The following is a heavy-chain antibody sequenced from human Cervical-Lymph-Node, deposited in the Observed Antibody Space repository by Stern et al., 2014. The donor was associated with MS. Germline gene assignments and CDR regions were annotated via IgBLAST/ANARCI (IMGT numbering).Heavy chain of an antibody. J-gene: IGHJ4*02. CDR1: GGSISSSSYY. CDR3: ARMKDYGDYGY. CDR2: IYYSGST. V-gene: IGHV4-39*01. Sequence: QVQLQESGPGLVKPSETLSLTCTVSGGSISSSSYYWGWIRQPPGKGLEWIGSIYYSGSTYYNPSLKSRVTISVDTSKNQFSLKLSSVNAADTAVYYCARMKDYGDYGYWGQGTLVTVSS. D-gene: IGHD4-17*01.